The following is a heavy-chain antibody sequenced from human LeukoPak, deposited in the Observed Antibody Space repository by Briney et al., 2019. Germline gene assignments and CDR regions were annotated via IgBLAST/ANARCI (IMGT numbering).Heavy chain of an antibody. Sequence: APVKVSCKASGYTFTGYHIHWVRQAPGQGLEWMGRINPTSGGTNYAQSFQGRVTMTGDTSITTVYMELSRLRSDDTAVYYCARPGQWDNTGEFDLWGQGTLVTVSS. D-gene: IGHD7-27*01. J-gene: IGHJ5*02. CDR2: INPTSGGT. CDR3: ARPGQWDNTGEFDL. CDR1: GYTFTGYH. V-gene: IGHV1-2*06.